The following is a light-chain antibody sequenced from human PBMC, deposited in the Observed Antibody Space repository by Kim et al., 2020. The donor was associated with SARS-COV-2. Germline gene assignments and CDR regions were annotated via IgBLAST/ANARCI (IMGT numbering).Light chain of an antibody. J-gene: IGLJ3*02. CDR2: GKN. CDR1: SLRSYY. CDR3: NSRDSSGTHWV. V-gene: IGLV3-19*01. Sequence: SSELTQDPAVSVALGQTVRITCQGDSLRSYYASWYQQKPGQAPVLVIYGKNNRPSGIPDRFSGSSSGNTASLTITGAPAEDEADNYCNSRDSSGTHWVFG.